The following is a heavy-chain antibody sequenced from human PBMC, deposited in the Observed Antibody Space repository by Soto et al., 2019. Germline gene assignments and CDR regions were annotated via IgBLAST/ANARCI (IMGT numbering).Heavy chain of an antibody. D-gene: IGHD2-15*01. J-gene: IGHJ4*02. Sequence: SQTLSLTCTVSGGSISSYYWSWIRQPPGKGLEWIGYIYYSGSTNYNPSLKSRVTISVDTSKNQFSLKLSSVTAADTAVYYCARGYCSGGSCYAGFDYWGQGTLVTVSS. CDR2: IYYSGST. V-gene: IGHV4-59*01. CDR1: GGSISSYY. CDR3: ARGYCSGGSCYAGFDY.